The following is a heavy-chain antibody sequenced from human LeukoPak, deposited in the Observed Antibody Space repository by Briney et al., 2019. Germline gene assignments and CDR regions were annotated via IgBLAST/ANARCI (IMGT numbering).Heavy chain of an antibody. V-gene: IGHV1-69*13. J-gene: IGHJ6*03. Sequence: ASVKVSCKASGYTFTSYAMNWVRQAPGQGLEWMGGIIPMFGSSKYAQKFQGRLTITADESTSTAFMDLSSLKSEDTAVYYCAALNLDYGGNTFYFYMDVWGKGTTVTISS. CDR2: IIPMFGSS. CDR1: GYTFTSYA. CDR3: AALNLDYGGNTFYFYMDV. D-gene: IGHD4-23*01.